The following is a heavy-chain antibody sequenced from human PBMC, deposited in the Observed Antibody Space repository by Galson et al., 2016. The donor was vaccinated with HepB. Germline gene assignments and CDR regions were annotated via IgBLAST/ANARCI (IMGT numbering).Heavy chain of an antibody. CDR2: ISRSGDST. CDR3: VQGSTAPAV. Sequence: SLRLSCAASGFTFSNYGMTWVRRAPGKGLEVVSSISRSGDSTDYAGSVKGRFTISRDNSKNTLSLQMNSLTADDTAIYYCVQGSTAPAVWGKGTTVTVSS. V-gene: IGHV3-23*01. D-gene: IGHD2-2*01. CDR1: GFTFSNYG. J-gene: IGHJ6*04.